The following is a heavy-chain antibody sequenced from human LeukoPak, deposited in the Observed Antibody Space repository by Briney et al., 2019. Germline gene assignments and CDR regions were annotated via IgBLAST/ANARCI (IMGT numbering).Heavy chain of an antibody. CDR3: ARAEDSSGWYNNY. CDR1: GGSISSGDYY. CDR2: IYYSGST. Sequence: PSETLSLTCTVSGGSISSGDYYWSWIRQPPGKGLEWIGYIYYSGSTYHNPSLKSRVTISVDTSKNQFSLKLSSVTAADTAVYYCARAEDSSGWYNNYWGQGTLVTVSS. V-gene: IGHV4-30-4*02. J-gene: IGHJ4*02. D-gene: IGHD6-19*01.